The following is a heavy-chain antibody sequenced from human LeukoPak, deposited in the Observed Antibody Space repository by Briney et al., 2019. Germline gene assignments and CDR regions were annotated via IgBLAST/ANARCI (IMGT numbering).Heavy chain of an antibody. V-gene: IGHV3-23*01. J-gene: IGHJ4*02. CDR2: ISGSGGST. Sequence: GGSLRLSCAASGFTFSSYGMSWVRQAPGKGLEWVSAISGSGGSTYYADSVKGRFTISRDNSKNTLYLQMNSLRAEDTAVYYCAKAQVVVLLWFWGQGTLVTVSS. CDR3: AKAQVVVLLWF. CDR1: GFTFSSYG. D-gene: IGHD3-10*01.